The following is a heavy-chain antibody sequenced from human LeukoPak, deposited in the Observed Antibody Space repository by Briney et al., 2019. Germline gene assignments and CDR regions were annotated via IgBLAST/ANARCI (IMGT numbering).Heavy chain of an antibody. D-gene: IGHD3-3*01. CDR2: FDPEDGET. V-gene: IGHV1-24*01. CDR3: ATWPLLASDITIFG. CDR1: GYTLTELS. Sequence: ASVKVSCKVSGYTLTELSMHWVRQAPGKGLEWMGGFDPEDGETIYAQKFQGRVTMTEDTSTDTAYMELSSLRSEDTAVYYCATWPLLASDITIFGWGQGTLVTVSS. J-gene: IGHJ4*02.